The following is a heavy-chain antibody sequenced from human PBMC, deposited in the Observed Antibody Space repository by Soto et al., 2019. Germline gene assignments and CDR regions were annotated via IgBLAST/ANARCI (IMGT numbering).Heavy chain of an antibody. CDR1: GGSLNSGNDYWKYY. CDR3: ARNESDKGWFDP. V-gene: IGHV4-31*03. Sequence: QVQLQESGPGLVKPSQTLSLTCTVSGGSLNSGNDYWKYYWGWIRQQPGKGLEWIGNIYYIGTTDYNTSLRSRVTISVDRSQNQISLTLRSVTAADTAVYYCARNESDKGWFDPWGQGIQVTVSS. CDR2: IYYIGTT. J-gene: IGHJ5*02. D-gene: IGHD2-21*02.